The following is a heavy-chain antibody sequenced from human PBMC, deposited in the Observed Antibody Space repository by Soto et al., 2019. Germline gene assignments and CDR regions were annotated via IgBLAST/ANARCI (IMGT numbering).Heavy chain of an antibody. CDR1: GGTFSGYA. Sequence: GASVKVSCKASGGTFSGYAISCVRQAPGQGLEWMGGIIPIFGTANYAQKFQGRVTITADESTSTAYMELSSLRSEDTAVYYCAREVGATLNWFDPWGQGTLVTVSS. V-gene: IGHV1-69*13. D-gene: IGHD1-26*01. CDR2: IIPIFGTA. J-gene: IGHJ5*02. CDR3: AREVGATLNWFDP.